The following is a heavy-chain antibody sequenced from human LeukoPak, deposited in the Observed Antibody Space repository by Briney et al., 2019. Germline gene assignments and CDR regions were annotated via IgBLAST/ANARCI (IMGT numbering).Heavy chain of an antibody. CDR2: IYHSGNT. J-gene: IGHJ4*02. Sequence: SETLSLTCTVSGYSISSGYYWGWIRQPPGKGLEWIGNIYHSGNTYYNPSLKSRVTISVDTSKNQFSLRLSSVTAADTAVYYCARGGGSYWGTYFDYWGQGTLVTVSS. D-gene: IGHD1-26*01. CDR1: GYSISSGYY. V-gene: IGHV4-38-2*02. CDR3: ARGGGSYWGTYFDY.